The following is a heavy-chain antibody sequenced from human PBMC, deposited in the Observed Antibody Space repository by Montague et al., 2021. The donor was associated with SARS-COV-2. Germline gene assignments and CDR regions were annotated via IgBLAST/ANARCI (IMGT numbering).Heavy chain of an antibody. CDR1: GGSISSSSYY. CDR2: IYYSGTT. J-gene: IGHJ2*01. CDR3: ARDEAGDWYFDL. D-gene: IGHD6-19*01. Sequence: SETLSLTCTVSGGSISSSSYYWGWIRQPPGKGPEWIGSIYYSGTTFYNPSLRSRVTISVDTSKNQFSLRLSSVTAADTAVFYCARDEAGDWYFDLWGRGTLVTVSS. V-gene: IGHV4-39*02.